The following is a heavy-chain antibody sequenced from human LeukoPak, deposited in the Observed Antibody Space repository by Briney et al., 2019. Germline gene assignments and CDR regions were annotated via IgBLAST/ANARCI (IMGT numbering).Heavy chain of an antibody. CDR2: ICSGGST. Sequence: SGGSLRLSCAASGFTVSSNYMGWVRQAPGKGLEWVSVICSGGSTYYADSVKGRFTISRDNSKNTLYLQMNSLRAEDTAVYYCASGGDYYDSSGKGDYWGQGTLVTVSS. CDR1: GFTVSSNY. J-gene: IGHJ4*02. CDR3: ASGGDYYDSSGKGDY. D-gene: IGHD3-22*01. V-gene: IGHV3-53*01.